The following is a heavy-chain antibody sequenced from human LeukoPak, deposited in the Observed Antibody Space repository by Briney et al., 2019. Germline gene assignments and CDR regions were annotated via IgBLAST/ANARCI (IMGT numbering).Heavy chain of an antibody. CDR1: GFTFDEYG. CDR2: ICWLSGSI. J-gene: IGHJ4*02. CDR3: AKERRDRQGDVYFDY. D-gene: IGHD3-16*01. Sequence: GGSLRLSCAASGFTFDEYGMYCVREVPGRGGEWVSAICWLSGSIGYADSVKGGFTISRDTAKKTLYLQMNSLRAEDTALYYCAKERRDRQGDVYFDYWGQGTLVTVSP. V-gene: IGHV3-9*01.